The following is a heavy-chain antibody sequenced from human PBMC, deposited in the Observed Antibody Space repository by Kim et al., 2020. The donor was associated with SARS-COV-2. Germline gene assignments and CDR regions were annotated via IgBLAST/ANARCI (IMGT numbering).Heavy chain of an antibody. CDR3: ARRYCSGGSCYSGQYYFDY. D-gene: IGHD2-15*01. Sequence: GGSLRLSCAASGFTFSDYYMSWIRQAPGKGLEWVSYISSSSSYTNYADSVKGRFTISRDNAKNSLYLQMNSLRAEDTAVYYCARRYCSGGSCYSGQYYFDYWGQGNLVTVSS. J-gene: IGHJ4*02. V-gene: IGHV3-11*06. CDR2: ISSSSSYT. CDR1: GFTFSDYY.